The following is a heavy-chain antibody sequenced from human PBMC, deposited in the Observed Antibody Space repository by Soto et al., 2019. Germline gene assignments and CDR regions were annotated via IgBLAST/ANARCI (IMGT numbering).Heavy chain of an antibody. V-gene: IGHV1-18*01. CDR2: ISAYNGNT. CDR1: GYTFTSYG. Sequence: ASVKVSCKASGYTFTSYGISWVRQAPGQGLEWMGWISAYNGNTNYAQKLQGRVTMTTDTSTSTAYKELRSLRSDDTAVYYCARDRGYYDILTGYSPDAFDIWGQGTMVTVSS. J-gene: IGHJ3*02. D-gene: IGHD3-9*01. CDR3: ARDRGYYDILTGYSPDAFDI.